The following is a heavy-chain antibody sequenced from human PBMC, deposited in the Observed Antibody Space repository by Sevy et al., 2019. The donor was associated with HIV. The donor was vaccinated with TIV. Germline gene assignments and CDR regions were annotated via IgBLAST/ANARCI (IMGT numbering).Heavy chain of an antibody. CDR3: ARVTQWELLPHFDY. J-gene: IGHJ4*02. Sequence: GGSLRLSCAASGFTFSSYAMHWVRQAPGKGLEWVAVISYDGSNKYYADSVKGRFTISRDNAKNTLYLQMNSLRAEDTAVYYCARVTQWELLPHFDYWGQGTLVTVSS. D-gene: IGHD1-26*01. CDR2: ISYDGSNK. V-gene: IGHV3-30-3*01. CDR1: GFTFSSYA.